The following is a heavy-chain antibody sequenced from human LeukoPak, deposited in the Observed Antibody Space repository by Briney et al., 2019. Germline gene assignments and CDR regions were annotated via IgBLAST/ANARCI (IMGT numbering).Heavy chain of an antibody. Sequence: ASVKVSCKASGYTFPDYYIHWVRQAPGQGLEWMGWINPHSGGANYAQRFQGRVTMTRDTSTGTAYMELSRLQSDDTAIYYCAKDQNTGYANNWFDPWGQGTLVTVSS. D-gene: IGHD5-12*01. CDR3: AKDQNTGYANNWFDP. J-gene: IGHJ5*02. CDR1: GYTFPDYY. V-gene: IGHV1-2*02. CDR2: INPHSGGA.